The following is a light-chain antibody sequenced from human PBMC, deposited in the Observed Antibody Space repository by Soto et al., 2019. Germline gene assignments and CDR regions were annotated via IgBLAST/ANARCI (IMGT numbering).Light chain of an antibody. Sequence: QSVLTQPASVSGTPGQSITISCTGSNSDVGLYDFVSWYQHHPGRAPKLIVSEVSHRPSGISNRFSGSKSGNTASLTISGLQSEDEGDYSCGAWDISLNVYVFGGGTKVTVL. CDR1: NSDVGLYDF. CDR2: EVS. CDR3: GAWDISLNVYV. J-gene: IGLJ1*01. V-gene: IGLV2-14*01.